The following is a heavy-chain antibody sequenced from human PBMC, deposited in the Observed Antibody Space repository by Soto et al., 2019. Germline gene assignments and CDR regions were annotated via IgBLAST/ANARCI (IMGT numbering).Heavy chain of an antibody. D-gene: IGHD3-10*01. CDR1: GGSISSSNW. CDR2: SYHSGST. J-gene: IGHJ4*02. CDR3: ARDPRSGSYFPYFDY. V-gene: IGHV4-4*02. Sequence: QVQLQESGPGLVKPSGTLSLTCAVSGGSISSSNWWSWDRQPPGKGLEWIGESYHSGSTNYNPSLKSRVTISVDTSKNQFSLKLSSVTAADTAVYYCARDPRSGSYFPYFDYWGQGTLVTVSS.